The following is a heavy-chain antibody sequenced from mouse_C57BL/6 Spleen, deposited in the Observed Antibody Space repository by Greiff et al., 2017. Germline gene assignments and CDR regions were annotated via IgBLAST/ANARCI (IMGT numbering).Heavy chain of an antibody. CDR2: FHPYNDDT. V-gene: IGHV1-47*01. CDR3: ARGYDYDGAWFAY. Sequence: QVQLKQSGAELVKPGASVKMSCKASGYTFTTYPIEWMKQNHGKSLEWIGNFHPYNDDTNYNEKFKGKATLTVEKSSSTVYLELSRLTSDDSAVYYCARGYDYDGAWFAYWGQGTLVTVSA. D-gene: IGHD2-4*01. J-gene: IGHJ3*01. CDR1: GYTFTTYP.